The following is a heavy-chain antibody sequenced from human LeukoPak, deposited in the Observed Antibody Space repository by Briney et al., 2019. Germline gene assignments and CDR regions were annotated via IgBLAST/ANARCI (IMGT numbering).Heavy chain of an antibody. CDR1: GFSFSKFS. CDR2: ITSSSDST. V-gene: IGHV3-48*04. CDR3: AGGIGSYGDSAY. Sequence: PGGSLRLSCAASGFSFSKFSMNWVRQAPGKGLEWISYITSSSDSTYYADSVKGRFTISRDNAKNSLYLQMDSLRAEDTAVYYWAGGIGSYGDSAYWGQGTLVTVSS. D-gene: IGHD4-17*01. J-gene: IGHJ4*02.